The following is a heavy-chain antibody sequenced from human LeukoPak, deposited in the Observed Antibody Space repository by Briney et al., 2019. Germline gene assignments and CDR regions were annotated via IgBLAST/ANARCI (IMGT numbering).Heavy chain of an antibody. V-gene: IGHV4-59*01. J-gene: IGHJ4*02. CDR2: IYYSGST. D-gene: IGHD1-26*01. Sequence: SETLSLTCTVSGGSISIYYWSWIRQPPGKGLEWIGYIYYSGSTSYNPSLKSRVTISVDTSKNQFSLKLSSVTAADTAVYYCARGSGSPQPWGQGTLVTISS. CDR1: GGSISIYY. CDR3: ARGSGSPQP.